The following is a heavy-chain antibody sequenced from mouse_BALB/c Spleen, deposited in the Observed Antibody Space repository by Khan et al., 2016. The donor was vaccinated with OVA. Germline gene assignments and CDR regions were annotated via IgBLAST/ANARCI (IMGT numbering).Heavy chain of an antibody. CDR1: GYSITSDYA. CDR2: ISYSGST. V-gene: IGHV3-2*02. CDR3: ARWLVY. J-gene: IGHJ3*01. Sequence: VQLKESGPGLVKPSQSLSLTCTATGYSITSDYASNWIRQFPGNKLELLGSISYSGSTCYPPSLKSRISITRDTSKNQFFLQLNSVTTEDTATDYCARWLVYWGQGTLGTVSA.